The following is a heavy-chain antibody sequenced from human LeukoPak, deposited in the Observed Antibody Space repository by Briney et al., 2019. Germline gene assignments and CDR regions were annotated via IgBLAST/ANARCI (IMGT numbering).Heavy chain of an antibody. J-gene: IGHJ6*03. CDR3: ASCGGDCYRYYYYMDV. V-gene: IGHV4-39*01. CDR1: GGSISSSSYY. D-gene: IGHD2-21*02. CDR2: IYYSGST. Sequence: SETLSLTCTVSGGSISSSSYYWGWIRQPPGKGLEWIGSIYYSGSTYCNPSLKSRVTISVDTSKNQFSLKLSSVTAADTAVYYCASCGGDCYRYYYYMDVWGKGTTVTISS.